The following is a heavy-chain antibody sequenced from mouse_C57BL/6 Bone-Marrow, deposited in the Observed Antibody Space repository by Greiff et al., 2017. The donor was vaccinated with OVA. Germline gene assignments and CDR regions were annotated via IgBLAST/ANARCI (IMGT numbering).Heavy chain of an antibody. J-gene: IGHJ3*01. CDR1: EYEFPSHD. V-gene: IGHV5-2*01. CDR3: ARPHYDAY. Sequence: EVQVVESGGGLVQPGESLKLSCESYEYEFPSHDMSWVRQTPEKRLELVAAINSDGGSTYYPDTMERRIIISRDNTNKTLYLHMSSLRSEDAALYYCARPHYDAYWGQGTLVTVSA. CDR2: INSDGGST. D-gene: IGHD2-4*01.